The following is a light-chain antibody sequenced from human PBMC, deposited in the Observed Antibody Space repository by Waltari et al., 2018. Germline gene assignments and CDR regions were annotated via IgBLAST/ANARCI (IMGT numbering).Light chain of an antibody. CDR1: QSLLHSDGNTY. Sequence: DIVMTQTPLSLPVTPGEPASISCRSSQSLLHSDGNTYLYWYLQKPGQPPRLLIYRVSNRFSGVPDRFSGSGSGTDFTLKISRVKAEDVGVYYYMQALQTPYSFGQGTKVEIK. V-gene: IGKV2-29*02. CDR2: RVS. CDR3: MQALQTPYS. J-gene: IGKJ2*03.